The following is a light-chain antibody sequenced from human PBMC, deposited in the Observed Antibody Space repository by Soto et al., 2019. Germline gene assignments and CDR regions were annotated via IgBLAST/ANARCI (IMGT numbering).Light chain of an antibody. CDR3: QQSSSTPQT. V-gene: IGKV1-39*01. Sequence: DIQMTQSPSSLSASVGDRVTITCRASQSISSYLSWYQQKPGEATKLLINVASTLQSGVPSRFSGSGSVTDFTLAISSLQPGDFATYYCQQSSSTPQTFGGGTRVEIK. CDR2: VAS. CDR1: QSISSY. J-gene: IGKJ4*01.